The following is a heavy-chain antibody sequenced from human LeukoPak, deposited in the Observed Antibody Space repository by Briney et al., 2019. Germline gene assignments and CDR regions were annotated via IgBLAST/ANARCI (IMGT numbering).Heavy chain of an antibody. D-gene: IGHD3-10*01. V-gene: IGHV4-61*02. CDR3: ARGRWFGDSGTFDI. CDR2: IYTSGSP. Sequence: SETLSLTCTVSGGSISSGSYYWRWIRQPAGKGLEWIGRIYTSGSPNYNPSLKSRVIISVDTSKNQFSLTLSSVTAADTAVYYCARGRWFGDSGTFDIWGQGTMVTVSS. J-gene: IGHJ3*02. CDR1: GGSISSGSYY.